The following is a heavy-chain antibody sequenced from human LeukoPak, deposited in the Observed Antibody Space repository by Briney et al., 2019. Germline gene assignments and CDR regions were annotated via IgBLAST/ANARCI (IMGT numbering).Heavy chain of an antibody. Sequence: PGGSLRLSRAASGFTFSSYWMSWVRQAPGKGLEWVANIKQDGSEKYYVDSVKGRFTISRDNAKNTLYLQMNSLRAEDTAVYYCAKDGYFRFLEWLLPDYWGQGTLVTVSS. J-gene: IGHJ4*02. CDR1: GFTFSSYW. CDR2: IKQDGSEK. V-gene: IGHV3-7*01. CDR3: AKDGYFRFLEWLLPDY. D-gene: IGHD3-3*01.